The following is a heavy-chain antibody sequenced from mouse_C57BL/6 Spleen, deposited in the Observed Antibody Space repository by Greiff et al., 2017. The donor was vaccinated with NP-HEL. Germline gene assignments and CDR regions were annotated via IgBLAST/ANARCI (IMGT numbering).Heavy chain of an antibody. CDR2: ISSGSSTI. CDR3: ARRSYYSNSYAMDY. J-gene: IGHJ4*01. Sequence: VQLVESGGGLVKPGGSLKLSCAASGFTFSDYGMHWVRQAPEKGLEWVAYISSGSSTIYYADTVKGRFTISRDNAKNTLFLQMTSLRSEDTAMYYCARRSYYSNSYAMDYWGQGTSVTVSS. CDR1: GFTFSDYG. D-gene: IGHD2-5*01. V-gene: IGHV5-17*01.